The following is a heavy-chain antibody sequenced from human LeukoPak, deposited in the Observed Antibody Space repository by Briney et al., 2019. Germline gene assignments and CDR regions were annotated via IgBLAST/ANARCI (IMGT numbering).Heavy chain of an antibody. D-gene: IGHD5-18*01. CDR1: GGSISSYY. V-gene: IGHV4-59*01. Sequence: ASETLSLTCTVSGGSISSYYWSWIRQPPGKGLEWIGYIYYSGSTNYNPSLKSRVTISVDTSKNQFSLKLSSVTAADTAVYYCARRGYSYGYGYYYYYMDVWGKGTTVTISS. CDR2: IYYSGST. CDR3: ARRGYSYGYGYYYYYMDV. J-gene: IGHJ6*03.